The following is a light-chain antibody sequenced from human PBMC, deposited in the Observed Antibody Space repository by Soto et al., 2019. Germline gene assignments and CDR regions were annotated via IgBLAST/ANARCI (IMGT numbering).Light chain of an antibody. CDR2: GAS. CDR1: QSVSSNS. Sequence: EVVLTQSPGTLSLSPGERATLSCRASQSVSSNSLVWYQQKPGQAPRLLIYGASNRATGIPDRFSASGAGTDFTLTISRLEPEAFAMYYCQQYSSSWNTFGQGTKVEVK. J-gene: IGKJ2*01. V-gene: IGKV3-20*01. CDR3: QQYSSSWNT.